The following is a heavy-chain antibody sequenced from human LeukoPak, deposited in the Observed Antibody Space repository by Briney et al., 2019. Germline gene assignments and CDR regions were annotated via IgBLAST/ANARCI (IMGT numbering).Heavy chain of an antibody. CDR2: IAYDGSNK. J-gene: IGHJ6*03. CDR1: GFTFSSYA. CDR3: ARDRKEITYYYYYMDV. Sequence: PVGCLRLSCAASGFTFSSYAMHWVRQAPGKGLEWVAVIAYDGSNKYYADSVKGRFTISRENFKNTLYLQMNSLRAEDTAVYYCARDRKEITYYYYYMDVWGKGTTVTVSS. D-gene: IGHD3-10*01. V-gene: IGHV3-30*04.